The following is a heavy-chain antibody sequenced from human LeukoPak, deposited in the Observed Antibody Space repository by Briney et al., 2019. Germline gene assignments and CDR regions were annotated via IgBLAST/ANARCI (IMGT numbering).Heavy chain of an antibody. CDR1: GYTFTGFY. J-gene: IGHJ4*02. CDR3: ARDLEGASCYNY. V-gene: IGHV1-2*02. D-gene: IGHD2-2*02. Sequence: ASVKVSCKASGYTFTGFYMHWVRPAPGQGLEWMGWINPNSGGTNYAQKFQGRVTMTRDTSISTAYMELSRLRSDDTAVYYCARDLEGASCYNYWGQGTPVTVSS. CDR2: INPNSGGT.